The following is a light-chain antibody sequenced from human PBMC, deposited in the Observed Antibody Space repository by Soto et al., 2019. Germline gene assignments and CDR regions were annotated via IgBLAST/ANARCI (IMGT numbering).Light chain of an antibody. CDR3: QQRGNWPPLFT. CDR2: DAS. Sequence: EIVLTQSPATLSLYTGERATLSCRASQSVGKFLAWYQQKPGQAPRLLIYDASNRATGIPARFSGSGSGTDFTLTISILEPEDFADYYCQQRGNWPPLFTFGPGTKVDIK. V-gene: IGKV3-11*01. CDR1: QSVGKF. J-gene: IGKJ3*01.